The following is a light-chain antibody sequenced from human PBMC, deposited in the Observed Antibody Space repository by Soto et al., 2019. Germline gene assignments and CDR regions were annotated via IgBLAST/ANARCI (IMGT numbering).Light chain of an antibody. Sequence: QPVLTQSPSASASLGASVKLTCTLSSGHSSYAIAWHQQQPEKGPRYLMKLNSDGSHSKGDGIPDRFSGSSSGAERYLTISSLQSEAEADYYCQTWGTGIRVFGGGTKVTV. V-gene: IGLV4-69*01. J-gene: IGLJ2*01. CDR3: QTWGTGIRV. CDR2: LNSDGSH. CDR1: SGHSSYA.